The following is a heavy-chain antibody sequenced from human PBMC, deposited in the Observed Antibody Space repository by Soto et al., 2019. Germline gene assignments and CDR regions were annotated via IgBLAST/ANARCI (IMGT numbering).Heavy chain of an antibody. J-gene: IGHJ1*01. V-gene: IGHV3-30*18. CDR1: GFTFSSYG. D-gene: IGHD2-15*01. CDR2: ISDDGSDK. CDR3: AKGVVVATPYFQH. Sequence: QVQLVESGGGVVQPGRSLRLSCAASGFTFSSYGMHWVRRAPGKGLEWVAGISDDGSDKYYADSVKGRFTISRDKYNNTVYLQMDSLRAADKAVYYCAKGVVVATPYFQHWGQGTLVTVSS.